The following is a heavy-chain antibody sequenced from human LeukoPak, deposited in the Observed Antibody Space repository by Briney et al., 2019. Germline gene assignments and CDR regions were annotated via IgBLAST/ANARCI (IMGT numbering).Heavy chain of an antibody. V-gene: IGHV3-74*01. CDR2: IKSDGSST. CDR3: AELGITMIGGV. Sequence: PGGSLRLSCAASGFTFSSNWMHWVRQAPGKGLVWVSRIKSDGSSTSYADSVKGRFTISRDNAKNTLYLQMNSLRAEDTAVYYCAELGITMIGGVWGKGTTVTISS. D-gene: IGHD3-10*02. J-gene: IGHJ6*04. CDR1: GFTFSSNW.